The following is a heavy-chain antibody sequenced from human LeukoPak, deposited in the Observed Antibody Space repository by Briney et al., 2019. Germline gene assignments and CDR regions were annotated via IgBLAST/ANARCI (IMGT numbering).Heavy chain of an antibody. CDR3: ARAPLALIVFDI. Sequence: SETLSLTCTVSGGSISGYYWSWLRQPPGKGLEWIGYIHYSGSTNYNPSLKSRVTISLDTSKKQFFLRLSSVTAADTAVYYCARAPLALIVFDIWGQGTMVTVSS. V-gene: IGHV4-59*08. D-gene: IGHD2-21*01. CDR1: GGSISGYY. J-gene: IGHJ3*02. CDR2: IHYSGST.